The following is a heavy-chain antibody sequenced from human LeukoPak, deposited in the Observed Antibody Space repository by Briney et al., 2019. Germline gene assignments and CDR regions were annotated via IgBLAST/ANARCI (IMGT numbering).Heavy chain of an antibody. Sequence: SETLSLTCTVSGGSISSYYWSWIRQPPGKGLEWIGYIYNSGGTDYNPSLKSRVTISVDTSNNQFSLKLWSVTAADTAVYYCARERGLSFGRTGSFDYWGQGTLVTVSS. CDR3: ARERGLSFGRTGSFDY. D-gene: IGHD1-14*01. V-gene: IGHV4-59*01. CDR1: GGSISSYY. CDR2: IYNSGGT. J-gene: IGHJ4*02.